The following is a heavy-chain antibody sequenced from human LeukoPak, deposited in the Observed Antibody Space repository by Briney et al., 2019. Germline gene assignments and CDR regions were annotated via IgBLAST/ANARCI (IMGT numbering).Heavy chain of an antibody. J-gene: IGHJ5*02. V-gene: IGHV1-46*01. CDR2: INPSGGST. CDR1: GYTFTSYY. D-gene: IGHD4-17*01. Sequence: GASVKVSCKASGYTFTSYYMHWVRQAPGQGLEWMGIINPSGGSTSYAQKFQGRVTMTRDTSTSTVYMELSSLRSEDTAVYYCARGVPADYGDNWFDPWGQGTLVTVSS. CDR3: ARGVPADYGDNWFDP.